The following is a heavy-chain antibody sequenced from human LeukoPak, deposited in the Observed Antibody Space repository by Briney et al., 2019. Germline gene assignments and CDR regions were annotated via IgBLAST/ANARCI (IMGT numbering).Heavy chain of an antibody. CDR1: GGPISSYY. Sequence: SETLSLTCTVSGGPISSYYWSWIRQPAGKGLEWIGRIYTSGSTNYNPSLKSRVTMSVDTSKNQFSLKLSSVTAADTAVYYCAREEYSSSWYEGFDPWGQGTLVTVSS. D-gene: IGHD6-13*01. J-gene: IGHJ5*02. CDR2: IYTSGST. CDR3: AREEYSSSWYEGFDP. V-gene: IGHV4-4*07.